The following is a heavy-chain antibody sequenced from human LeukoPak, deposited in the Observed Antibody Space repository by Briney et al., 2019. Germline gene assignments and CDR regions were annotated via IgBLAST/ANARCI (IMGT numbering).Heavy chain of an antibody. CDR3: ARSRGELQDIVVVPADFYYGMDV. CDR2: IYYSGST. D-gene: IGHD2-2*01. J-gene: IGHJ6*02. Sequence: SQTLSLTCTVSGGSISSGDYYWSWIRQPPGKGLEWIGYIYYSGSTYYNPSLKSRVTISVDTSKNQFSLKLSSVTAADTAVYYCARSRGELQDIVVVPADFYYGMDVWGQGTTVTVSS. V-gene: IGHV4-30-4*01. CDR1: GGSISSGDYY.